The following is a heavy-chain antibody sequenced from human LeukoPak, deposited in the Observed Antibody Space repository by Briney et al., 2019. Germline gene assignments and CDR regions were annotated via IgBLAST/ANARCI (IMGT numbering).Heavy chain of an antibody. J-gene: IGHJ6*02. Sequence: ASVKVSCKASGGTFSSYTINWVRQAPGKGLEWMGGFDPEDGETIYAQKFQGRVTMTEDTSTDTAYMELSRLRSDDTAVYYCARGGYSYGTDYYGMDVWGQGTTVTVSS. CDR2: FDPEDGET. V-gene: IGHV1-24*01. CDR1: GGTFSSYT. CDR3: ARGGYSYGTDYYGMDV. D-gene: IGHD5-18*01.